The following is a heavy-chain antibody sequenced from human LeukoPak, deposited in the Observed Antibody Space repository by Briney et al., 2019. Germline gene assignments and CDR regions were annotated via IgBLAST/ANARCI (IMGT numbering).Heavy chain of an antibody. V-gene: IGHV1-46*01. Sequence: ASVKVSCKASGYTFTSYYMHWVRQAPGQGLEWMGIINPSGGSTSYPQKFQGRVTMTRDTSTGTVYMELSSLRSEDTAVYYCARDRGNWFDPWGQGTLVTVSS. CDR3: ARDRGNWFDP. CDR2: INPSGGST. D-gene: IGHD3-10*01. CDR1: GYTFTSYY. J-gene: IGHJ5*02.